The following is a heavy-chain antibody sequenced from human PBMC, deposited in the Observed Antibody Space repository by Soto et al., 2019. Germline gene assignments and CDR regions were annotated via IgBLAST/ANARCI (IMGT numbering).Heavy chain of an antibody. Sequence: EVQLLESGGGLVQPGGSLRLSCAASGFTFSSHAMSWVRQAPGKGLEWVSAISGSGGSTYYADSVEGRFPNSRDNSKNTLYLQMNGLRAEDTAVYYCAKSGWGVVGPTVSWYFDLWGRGPLVTVSS. CDR2: ISGSGGST. V-gene: IGHV3-23*01. J-gene: IGHJ2*01. CDR1: GFTFSSHA. D-gene: IGHD2-21*01. CDR3: AKSGWGVVGPTVSWYFDL.